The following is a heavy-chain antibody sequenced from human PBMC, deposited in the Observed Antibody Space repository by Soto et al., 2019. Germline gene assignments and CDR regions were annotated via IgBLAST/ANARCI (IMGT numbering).Heavy chain of an antibody. D-gene: IGHD3-9*01. CDR2: IYYSGST. CDR3: ARVTYYDILTGYGNWFDP. J-gene: IGHJ5*02. CDR1: GGSISSSSYY. V-gene: IGHV4-39*01. Sequence: SETLSLTCTVSGGSISSSSYYWGWIRRPPGKGLEWIGSIYYSGSTYYNPSLKSRVTISVDTSKNQFSLKLSSVTAADTAVYYCARVTYYDILTGYGNWFDPWGQGTLVTVSS.